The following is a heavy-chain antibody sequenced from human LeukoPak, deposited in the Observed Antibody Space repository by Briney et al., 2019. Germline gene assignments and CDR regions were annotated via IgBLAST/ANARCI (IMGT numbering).Heavy chain of an antibody. CDR3: ARGIVVVPAAIERVYYYYGMDV. D-gene: IGHD2-2*01. CDR1: GGTFSSYA. CDR2: VIPILGIA. J-gene: IGHJ6*02. V-gene: IGHV1-69*04. Sequence: GASVKVSCKASGGTFSSYAISWVRQAPGQGLEWMGRVIPILGIANYAQKFQGRVTITADKSTSTAYMELSSLRSEDTAVYYCARGIVVVPAAIERVYYYYGMDVWGQGTTVTVSS.